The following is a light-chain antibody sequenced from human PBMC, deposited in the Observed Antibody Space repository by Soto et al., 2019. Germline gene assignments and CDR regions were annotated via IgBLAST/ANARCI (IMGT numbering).Light chain of an antibody. CDR1: SSNIGSGYD. Sequence: QSALTQPPSVSGAPGQRVTISCTGSSSNIGSGYDVHWYQQLPGTAPKLLIFGNNDRPSGVPDRFSGSKSATSASLAITGLQAEDEGDYYCQSYDSSLSGWVFGGGTKLTVL. J-gene: IGLJ3*02. V-gene: IGLV1-40*01. CDR3: QSYDSSLSGWV. CDR2: GNN.